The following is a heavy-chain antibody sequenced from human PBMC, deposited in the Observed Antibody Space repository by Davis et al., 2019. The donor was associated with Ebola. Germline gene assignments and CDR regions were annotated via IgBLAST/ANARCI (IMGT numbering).Heavy chain of an antibody. CDR1: GYTFTSYY. CDR2: IIPIFGTA. V-gene: IGHV1-69*06. J-gene: IGHJ6*02. CDR3: ARVEIVLLWFGESYGMDV. D-gene: IGHD3-10*01. Sequence: SVQVSCKASGYTFTSYYMHWVRQAPGQGLEWMGGIIPIFGTANYAQKFQGRVTITADKSTSTAYMELSSLRSEDTAVYYCARVEIVLLWFGESYGMDVWGQGTTVTVSS.